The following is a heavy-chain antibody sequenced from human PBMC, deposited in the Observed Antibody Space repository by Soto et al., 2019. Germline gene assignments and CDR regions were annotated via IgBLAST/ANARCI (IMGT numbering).Heavy chain of an antibody. J-gene: IGHJ4*02. CDR2: IKSKTSGETR. CDR3: FIDDAARGFGELDY. Sequence: EVQVVESGGGLVKPGGSLRLSCAASGFAFSPAWMTWVRQAPGKGLEWVALIKSKTSGETRAYSAPVKGRFTSSRDDSENAVFPQMASLKTEETAVYYCFIDDAARGFGELDYWGRGTLVTVSS. V-gene: IGHV3-15*01. CDR1: GFAFSPAW. D-gene: IGHD3-10*01.